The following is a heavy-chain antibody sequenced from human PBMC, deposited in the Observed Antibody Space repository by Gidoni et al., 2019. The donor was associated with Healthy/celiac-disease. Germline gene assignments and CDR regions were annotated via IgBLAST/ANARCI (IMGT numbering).Heavy chain of an antibody. J-gene: IGHJ4*02. CDR3: AGTGYCSSTSCFDFDY. V-gene: IGHV4-61*02. CDR2: IYTSGST. CDR1: GGSLISGSYY. D-gene: IGHD2-2*01. Sequence: QVQLQESGPGLGKPSQTLSLTFTVSGGSLISGSYYWSWIRQPAGKGLEWIGLIYTSGSTNYNPSLKSRVTISGDTSKNQFSLKLSSVTAADTAVYYCAGTGYCSSTSCFDFDYWGQGTLVTVSS.